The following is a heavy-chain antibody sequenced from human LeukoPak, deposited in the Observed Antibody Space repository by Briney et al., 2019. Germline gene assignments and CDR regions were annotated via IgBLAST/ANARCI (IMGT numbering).Heavy chain of an antibody. J-gene: IGHJ5*02. CDR1: GYTFTGYY. CDR2: INPNSGGT. V-gene: IGHV1-2*06. Sequence: ASVKVSCKASGYTFTGYYMHWVRQAPGQGLEWMGRINPNSGGTNYAQKFQGRVTVTRDTSISTAYMQLSRLRSDDTAVYYCAREKEMATIIHGDWFDPWGQGTLVTVSS. CDR3: AREKEMATIIHGDWFDP. D-gene: IGHD5-24*01.